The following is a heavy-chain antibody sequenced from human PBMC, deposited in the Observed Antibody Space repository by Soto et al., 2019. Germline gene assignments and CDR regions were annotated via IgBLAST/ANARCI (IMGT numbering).Heavy chain of an antibody. V-gene: IGHV4-59*01. D-gene: IGHD3-10*01. CDR2: IYYSGST. CDR3: ARVWGGAFDI. J-gene: IGHJ3*02. CDR1: GGSISSYY. Sequence: QVQLQESGPGLVKPSETLSLTCTVSGGSISSYYWSWIRQPPGKGLEWIGYIYYSGSTNYNPSRKSRVTISVDTSKNQFSLMLSSVAAADTAVYYCARVWGGAFDIWGQGTMVTVSS.